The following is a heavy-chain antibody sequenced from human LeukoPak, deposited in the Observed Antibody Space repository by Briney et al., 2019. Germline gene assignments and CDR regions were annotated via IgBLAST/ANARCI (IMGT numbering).Heavy chain of an antibody. CDR3: AKAPVGYDSSGYRFDYYGMDV. CDR2: ISYDGSNK. Sequence: AGTLRLSCAASGFTFSSYGLHWVRQAPGKGLEWVAVISYDGSNKYYADSVKGRFTISRDNSKNTLYLQMNSLRAEDTAVYCCAKAPVGYDSSGYRFDYYGMDVWGQGTTVTVSS. D-gene: IGHD3-22*01. J-gene: IGHJ6*02. V-gene: IGHV3-30*18. CDR1: GFTFSSYG.